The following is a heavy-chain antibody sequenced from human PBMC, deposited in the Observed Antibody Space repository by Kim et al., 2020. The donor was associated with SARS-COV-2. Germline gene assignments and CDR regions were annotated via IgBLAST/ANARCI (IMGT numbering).Heavy chain of an antibody. J-gene: IGHJ4*02. D-gene: IGHD3-10*01. V-gene: IGHV5-51*01. Sequence: KVSCKASGYSFISYWIGWVRQMPGKGLEWMGIIYPGDSDTRYSPSFQGQVTISVDKSISTAYLQWSSLKASDSAVYYCARLSYDTIRFDYWGQGTLVAVSS. CDR2: IYPGDSDT. CDR3: ARLSYDTIRFDY. CDR1: GYSFISYW.